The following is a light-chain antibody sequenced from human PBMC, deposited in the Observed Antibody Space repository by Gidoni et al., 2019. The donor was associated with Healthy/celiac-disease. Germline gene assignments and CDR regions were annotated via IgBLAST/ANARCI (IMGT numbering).Light chain of an antibody. CDR1: QSLLHSNGYNY. CDR3: MQALQTPPLT. V-gene: IGKV2-28*01. Sequence: DIVMTQSPLSLPVTHGEPASISCRSSQSLLHSNGYNYLDWYLQKPGQSPQLLIYLGSNRASGVPDRFSGSGSGTDFTLKISRVEAEDVGVYYCMQALQTPPLTFXGXTKVEIK. J-gene: IGKJ4*01. CDR2: LGS.